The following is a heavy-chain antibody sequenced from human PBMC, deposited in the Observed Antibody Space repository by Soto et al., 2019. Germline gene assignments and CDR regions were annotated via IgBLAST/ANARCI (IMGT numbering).Heavy chain of an antibody. J-gene: IGHJ6*02. CDR2: LIPMFGTT. CDR3: ARVSQYQSYAMDV. CDR1: GGTFNSYG. Sequence: QVQLVQSGAEVKKPGSSVKVSCKASGGTFNSYGVSWVRQAPGQGLEWMGTLIPMFGTTNYAERFQGRVTITADESTGTAYMGLSSLRSEDTAVYFCARVSQYQSYAMDVWGQGTTVTVSS. V-gene: IGHV1-69*18.